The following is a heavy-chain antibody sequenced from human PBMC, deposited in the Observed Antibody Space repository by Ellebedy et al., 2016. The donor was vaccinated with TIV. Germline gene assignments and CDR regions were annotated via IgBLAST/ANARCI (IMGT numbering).Heavy chain of an antibody. CDR1: GFTFSSYE. V-gene: IGHV3-48*03. Sequence: GESLKISCAASGFTFSSYEMNWFRQAPGKGLDWVSYISSGGDTIYYADSVKGRFTVSRDNAKNSLYLQMNSLRAEDTALYFCARESLPYFYGSGTYDPFDYWGQGTLVTVPS. CDR3: ARESLPYFYGSGTYDPFDY. D-gene: IGHD3-10*01. CDR2: ISSGGDTI. J-gene: IGHJ4*02.